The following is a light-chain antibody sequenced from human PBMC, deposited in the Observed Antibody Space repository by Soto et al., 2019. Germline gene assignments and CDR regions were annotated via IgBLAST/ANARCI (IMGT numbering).Light chain of an antibody. CDR1: QSISSH. CDR3: QQSYNTPWT. V-gene: IGKV1-39*01. J-gene: IGKJ1*01. CDR2: VAS. Sequence: DIQITHSPSSLSASVGDRVTITCRASQSISSHLNWYQQKPGKAPKLLMYVASSLQSGVPSRFSGSGSGTDFTLTISSLQFEDFATYYCQQSYNTPWTFGQGTKVDIK.